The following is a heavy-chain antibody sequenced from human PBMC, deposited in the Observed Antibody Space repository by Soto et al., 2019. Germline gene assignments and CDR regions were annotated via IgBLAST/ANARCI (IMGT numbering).Heavy chain of an antibody. CDR2: IDWDDDK. CDR3: ARLSHPRYYYGMDV. V-gene: IGHV2-70*01. CDR1: GFSLSTSGMC. D-gene: IGHD3-3*02. J-gene: IGHJ6*02. Sequence: GSGPTLVNPTQTLTLTCTFSGFSLSTSGMCVSWIRQPPGKALEWLALIDWDDDKYYSTSLKTRLTISKDTSKNQVVLTMTNMDPVDTATYYCARLSHPRYYYGMDVWGQGTTVTVSS.